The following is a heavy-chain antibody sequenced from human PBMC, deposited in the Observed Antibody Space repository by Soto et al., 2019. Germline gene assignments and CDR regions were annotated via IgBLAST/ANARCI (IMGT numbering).Heavy chain of an antibody. CDR2: IIPIFGTA. Sequence: GASVKVSCEASGGTFSSYAISWVRQAPGQGLEWMGGIIPIFGTANYAQKFQGRVTITADESTSTAYMELSSLRSEDTAVYYCARDAPQGYCSGGSCSTRPDYYYYGMDVWGQGTTVTVSS. CDR1: GGTFSSYA. V-gene: IGHV1-69*13. D-gene: IGHD2-15*01. CDR3: ARDAPQGYCSGGSCSTRPDYYYYGMDV. J-gene: IGHJ6*02.